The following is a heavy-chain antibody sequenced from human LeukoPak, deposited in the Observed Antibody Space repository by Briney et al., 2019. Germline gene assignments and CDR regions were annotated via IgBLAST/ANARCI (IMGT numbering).Heavy chain of an antibody. CDR1: GFTFSSYA. V-gene: IGHV3-23*01. D-gene: IGHD3-22*01. CDR2: ISGSGGST. Sequence: GGSLRLSCAASGFTFSSYAMSWVRQAPGKGLEWVSAISGSGGSTYYADSVEGRFTISRDNSKNTLYLQMNSLRAEDTAVYYCAKDLDDSSGYYPDYWGQGTLVTVSS. J-gene: IGHJ4*02. CDR3: AKDLDDSSGYYPDY.